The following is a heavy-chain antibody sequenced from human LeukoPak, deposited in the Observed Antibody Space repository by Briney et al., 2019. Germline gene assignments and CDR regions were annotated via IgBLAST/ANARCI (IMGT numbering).Heavy chain of an antibody. CDR3: ARLLSYDVFTDNYYKYYMDV. CDR1: GGSIISNNYY. Sequence: PSETLSLTCTVSGGSIISNNYYWGWIRLPPGKGLEWIGSIYYTGSTYYNPSLNSRVTMSVDTSMNQIALKVTSMTAADTAVYYCARLLSYDVFTDNYYKYYMDVWGEGTTVTVSS. V-gene: IGHV4-39*01. D-gene: IGHD3/OR15-3a*01. J-gene: IGHJ6*03. CDR2: IYYTGST.